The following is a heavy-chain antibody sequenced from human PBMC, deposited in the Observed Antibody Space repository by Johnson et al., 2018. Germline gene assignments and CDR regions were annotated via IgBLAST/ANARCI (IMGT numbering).Heavy chain of an antibody. CDR3: ARGSNDAFDI. CDR2: IWYDGSNK. D-gene: IGHD5/OR15-5a*01. CDR1: GFTLSSYG. J-gene: IGHJ3*02. Sequence: QVQLVQSGGGVVQPGRSLRLSCAASGFTLSSYGMHWVRQAPGKGLAWVAVIWYDGSNKYYADSVKGRFTISRDNSKNTLYLQMTSLRAEDTAVYYCARGSNDAFDIWGQGTMVTVSS. V-gene: IGHV3-33*01.